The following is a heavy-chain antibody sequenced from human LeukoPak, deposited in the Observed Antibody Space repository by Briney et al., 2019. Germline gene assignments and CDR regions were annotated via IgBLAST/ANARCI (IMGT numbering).Heavy chain of an antibody. J-gene: IGHJ4*02. CDR3: ARGQYCGGDCYPPDY. D-gene: IGHD2-21*02. CDR2: INPSGGST. V-gene: IGHV1-46*01. CDR1: GYTFTSYY. Sequence: ASVKVSCKASGYTFTSYYMHWVRQAPGQGLEWMGIINPSGGSTSYARKFQGRVTMTRDTSTSTVYMELSSLRSEDTAVYYCARGQYCGGDCYPPDYWGQGTLVTVSS.